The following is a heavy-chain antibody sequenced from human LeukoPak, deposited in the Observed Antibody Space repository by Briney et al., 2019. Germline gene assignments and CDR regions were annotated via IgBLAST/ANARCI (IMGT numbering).Heavy chain of an antibody. CDR1: GYTLTELS. D-gene: IGHD3-22*01. V-gene: IGHV1-24*01. Sequence: ASVKVSCKVSGYTLTELSMHWVRQAPGKGLEWMGGFDPEDGETIYAQKFRGRVTMTEDTSTDTAYMELSSLRSEDTAVYYCATALFNYYYDSSGYRQGELDYWGQGTLVTVSS. CDR3: ATALFNYYYDSSGYRQGELDY. J-gene: IGHJ4*02. CDR2: FDPEDGET.